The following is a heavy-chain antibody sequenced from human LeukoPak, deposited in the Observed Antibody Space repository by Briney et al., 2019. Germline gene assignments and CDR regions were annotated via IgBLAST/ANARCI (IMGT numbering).Heavy chain of an antibody. J-gene: IGHJ6*03. V-gene: IGHV4-34*01. CDR3: ARVSLGGRDGWPRYYYYYYYMDV. D-gene: IGHD5-24*01. CDR2: INHSGST. CDR1: GGSFSGYY. Sequence: SETLSLTCAVYGGSFSGYYWSWIRQPPGKGLEWIGEINHSGSTNYNPSLKSRVTISVDTSKNQFSLKLSSVTAADTAVYYCARVSLGGRDGWPRYYYYYYYMDVWGKGTTVTVSS.